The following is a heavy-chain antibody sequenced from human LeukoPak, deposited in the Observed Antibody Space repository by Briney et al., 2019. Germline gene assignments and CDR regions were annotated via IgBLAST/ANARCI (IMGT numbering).Heavy chain of an antibody. J-gene: IGHJ6*03. CDR3: AREGYSYGLGYYMDV. Sequence: SVKVSCKASGGTFSSYAISWVRQAPGQGPEWMGGIIPIFGTANYAQKFQGRVTITADESTSTAYMELSSLRSEDTAVYYCAREGYSYGLGYYMDVWGKGTTVTVSS. CDR1: GGTFSSYA. D-gene: IGHD5-18*01. CDR2: IIPIFGTA. V-gene: IGHV1-69*01.